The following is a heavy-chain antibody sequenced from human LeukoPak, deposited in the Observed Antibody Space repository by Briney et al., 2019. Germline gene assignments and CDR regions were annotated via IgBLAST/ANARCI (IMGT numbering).Heavy chain of an antibody. Sequence: SETLSPTCTVSGGSISSYYWSWIRQPPGKGLEWIGYIYYSGSTNYNPSLKSRVTISVDTSKNQFSLKLSSVTAADTAVYYCARIYCTSTSCLDYWGQGTLVTASS. CDR1: GGSISSYY. D-gene: IGHD2-2*01. CDR2: IYYSGST. CDR3: ARIYCTSTSCLDY. V-gene: IGHV4-59*01. J-gene: IGHJ4*02.